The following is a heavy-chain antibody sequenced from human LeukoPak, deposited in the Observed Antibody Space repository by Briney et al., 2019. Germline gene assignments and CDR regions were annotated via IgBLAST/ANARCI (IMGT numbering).Heavy chain of an antibody. Sequence: SETLSLTCAVYGGSFSGYYWSWIRQPPGKGLEWIGEINHSGSTNYNPSLKSRVTISVDTSKNQFSLKLSSVTAADTAVYYCARHPYYDTSGLDYWGQGTLVTVSS. CDR1: GGSFSGYY. V-gene: IGHV4-34*01. J-gene: IGHJ4*02. CDR3: ARHPYYDTSGLDY. D-gene: IGHD3-22*01. CDR2: INHSGST.